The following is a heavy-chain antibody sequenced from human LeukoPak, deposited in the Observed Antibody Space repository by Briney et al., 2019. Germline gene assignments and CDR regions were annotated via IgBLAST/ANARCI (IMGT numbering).Heavy chain of an antibody. J-gene: IGHJ4*02. V-gene: IGHV1-2*02. CDR2: INPNSGGT. D-gene: IGHD3/OR15-3a*01. Sequence: GASVKVSCKASGYTFTSYYMHWVRQAPGQGLEWMGWINPNSGGTNYAQKLQGRVTMTTDTSTSTAYMELRSLRSDDTAVYYCARFPEDWLLQGAPYFDYWGQGTLVTVSS. CDR3: ARFPEDWLLQGAPYFDY. CDR1: GYTFTSYY.